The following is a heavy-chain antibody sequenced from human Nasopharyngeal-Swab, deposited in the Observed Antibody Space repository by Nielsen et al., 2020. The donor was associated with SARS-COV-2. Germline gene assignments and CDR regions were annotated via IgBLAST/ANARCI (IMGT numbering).Heavy chain of an antibody. CDR3: ARLGGDTAMGL. J-gene: IGHJ4*02. CDR1: GGSISSSSYY. V-gene: IGHV4-39*01. Sequence: SETLSLTFTVSGGSISSSSYYWGWIRQPPGKGLEWIGSIYYSGSTYYNPSLKSRVTISVDTSKNQFSLKLSSVTAADTAVYYCARLGGDTAMGLWGQGTLVTVSS. D-gene: IGHD5-18*01. CDR2: IYYSGST.